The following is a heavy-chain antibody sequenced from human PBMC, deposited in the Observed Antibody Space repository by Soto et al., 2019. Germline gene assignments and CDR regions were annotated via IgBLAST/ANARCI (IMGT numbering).Heavy chain of an antibody. CDR3: ASPRSSMRRWFDP. CDR1: GGSINSSSYY. V-gene: IGHV4-39*01. Sequence: QLQLQESGPGLVKPSETLSLTCTVSGGSINSSSYYWGWIRQPPGKGLEWIGSIYYSGTTYYNPSLKSRVTISVDTSKNQFSLKLSSVTAADTAVYYCASPRSSMRRWFDPWGQGTLVTVSS. D-gene: IGHD3-22*01. CDR2: IYYSGTT. J-gene: IGHJ5*02.